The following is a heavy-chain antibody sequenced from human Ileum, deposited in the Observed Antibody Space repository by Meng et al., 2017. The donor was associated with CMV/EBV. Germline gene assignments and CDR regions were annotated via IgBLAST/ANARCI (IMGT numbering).Heavy chain of an antibody. CDR2: ISPTSGGT. J-gene: IGHJ6*02. V-gene: IGHV1-2*02. D-gene: IGHD4-17*01. Sequence: ASVKVSCKASGYTFTDNFMHWVRQAPGQGLEWMGWISPTSGGTFYAQNFQGRVTMTRDTSINTAYMELRRLTSDDTAGYYCARHGDYLDVWGQGTTVTVSS. CDR3: ARHGDYLDV. CDR1: GYTFTDNF.